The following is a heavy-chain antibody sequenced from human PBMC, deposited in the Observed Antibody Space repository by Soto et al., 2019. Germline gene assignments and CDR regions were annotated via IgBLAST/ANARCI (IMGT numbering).Heavy chain of an antibody. D-gene: IGHD5-18*01. Sequence: GSLRLSCAASGFTFSSYWMSWVRQAPGKGLEWVAKIKQDGSEKYYVDSVKGRFTISRDNAKNSLYLQMNSLRAEDTAVYYCARVITAMVPIFDYWGQGTLVTVSS. CDR3: ARVITAMVPIFDY. V-gene: IGHV3-7*04. CDR1: GFTFSSYW. J-gene: IGHJ4*02. CDR2: IKQDGSEK.